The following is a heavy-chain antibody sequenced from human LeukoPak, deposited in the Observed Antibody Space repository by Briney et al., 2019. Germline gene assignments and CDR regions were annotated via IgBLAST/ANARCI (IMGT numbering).Heavy chain of an antibody. D-gene: IGHD2-15*01. Sequence: GASVKASCKASGYTFNKFAMNWVRQAPGQGLEWMGWITTDTGSPRYAQDFTGRFVFSLDTSVTTAYLQITSLESDDTAIYFCARAARYCSGSSCFSPRTFDLWGQGTMVTVSS. V-gene: IGHV7-4-1*02. CDR1: GYTFNKFA. CDR2: ITTDTGSP. CDR3: ARAARYCSGSSCFSPRTFDL. J-gene: IGHJ3*01.